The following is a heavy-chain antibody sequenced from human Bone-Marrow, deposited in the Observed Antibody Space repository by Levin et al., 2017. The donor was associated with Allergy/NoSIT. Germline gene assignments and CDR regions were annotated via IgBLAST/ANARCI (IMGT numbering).Heavy chain of an antibody. CDR3: ARFGHYDSSGSWGDGFDI. V-gene: IGHV3-11*01. CDR2: ITRSGNDI. D-gene: IGHD3-22*01. Sequence: GGSLRLSCAASGFTLSDYHMTWIRQAPGKGLEWLSYITRSGNDIYYTDSAKGRFTTSRDNAKNSLHLQMNSLGDEDTAVYYCARFGHYDSSGSWGDGFDIWGQGTMVTVSS. J-gene: IGHJ3*02. CDR1: GFTLSDYH.